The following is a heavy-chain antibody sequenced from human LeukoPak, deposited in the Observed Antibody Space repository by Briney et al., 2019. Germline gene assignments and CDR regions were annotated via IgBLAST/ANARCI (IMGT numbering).Heavy chain of an antibody. Sequence: PSETLSLTCAVSGGSISSGGYSWSWIRQPPGKGLEWIGYIYHSGSTYYNPSLKSRVTISVDRSKNQFSLKLSSVTAADTAVYCCARSRGRVLDPWGQGTLVTVSS. V-gene: IGHV4-30-2*01. CDR3: ARSRGRVLDP. CDR2: IYHSGST. J-gene: IGHJ5*02. CDR1: GGSISSGGYS.